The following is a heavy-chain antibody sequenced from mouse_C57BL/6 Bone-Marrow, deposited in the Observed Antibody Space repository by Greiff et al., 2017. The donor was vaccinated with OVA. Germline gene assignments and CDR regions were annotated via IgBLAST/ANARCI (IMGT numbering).Heavy chain of an antibody. CDR2: IWSGGST. CDR1: GFSLTSYG. V-gene: IGHV2-2*01. Sequence: VQGVESGPGLVQPSQSLSITCTVSGFSLTSYGVHWVRQTPGKGLEWLGVIWSGGSTDNNAAFISRLSISKDNSKSQVFSKMNSLQAYDTAIYYCSRGAYWGQGTLVTVSA. J-gene: IGHJ3*01. CDR3: SRGAY.